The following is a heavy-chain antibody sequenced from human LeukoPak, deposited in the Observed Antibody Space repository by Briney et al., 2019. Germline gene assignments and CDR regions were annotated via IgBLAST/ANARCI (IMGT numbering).Heavy chain of an antibody. CDR2: IYSGGST. CDR3: VRGGTSVTAPF. Sequence: GGSLRLSCAASGLTVNRSYMNWVRQAPGKGLDWASVIYSGGSTNYADSVKGRFTISRDNSKNMVYLQMNSLRAEDTAVYYCVRGGTSVTAPFWGQGTMVTVSS. V-gene: IGHV3-66*01. CDR1: GLTVNRSY. J-gene: IGHJ3*01. D-gene: IGHD2-21*02.